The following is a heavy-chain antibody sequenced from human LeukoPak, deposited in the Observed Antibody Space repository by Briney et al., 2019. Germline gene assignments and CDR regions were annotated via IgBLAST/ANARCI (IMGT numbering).Heavy chain of an antibody. CDR2: IYHSGST. CDR1: GYSISSGYY. CDR3: ARRSTLSRFDY. D-gene: IGHD2-2*01. V-gene: IGHV4-38-2*02. Sequence: SETLSLTCTVSGYSISSGYYWGWIRQPPGKGLEWIGSIYHSGSTNYNPSLKSRVTISVDTSKNQFSLKLSSVTAADTAVYYCARRSTLSRFDYWGQGTLVTVSS. J-gene: IGHJ4*02.